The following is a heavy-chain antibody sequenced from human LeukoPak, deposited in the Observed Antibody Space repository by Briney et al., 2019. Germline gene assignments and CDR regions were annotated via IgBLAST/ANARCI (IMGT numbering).Heavy chain of an antibody. V-gene: IGHV3-21*01. CDR1: GFTFSRAW. D-gene: IGHD3-22*01. CDR2: ISSSSSYI. Sequence: GGSLRLSCAASGFTFSRAWMSWVRQAPGKGLEWVSSISSSSSYIYYADSVKGRFTISRDNAKNSLYLQMNSLRAEDTAVYYCARAVPSTYYYDSSGYPDYWGQGTLVTVSS. CDR3: ARAVPSTYYYDSSGYPDY. J-gene: IGHJ4*02.